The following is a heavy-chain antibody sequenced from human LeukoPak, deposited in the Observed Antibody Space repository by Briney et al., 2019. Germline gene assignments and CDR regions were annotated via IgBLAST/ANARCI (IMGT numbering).Heavy chain of an antibody. J-gene: IGHJ1*01. Sequence: ASVKVSCKASGYTFTSYGISWVRQAPGQGLEWMGWISAYNGNTNYAQKLQGRVTMTTDTSTSAAYMELRSLRSDDTAVYYCARDIGSSSWYPEYFQHWGQGTLVTVSS. CDR1: GYTFTSYG. V-gene: IGHV1-18*01. D-gene: IGHD6-13*01. CDR2: ISAYNGNT. CDR3: ARDIGSSSWYPEYFQH.